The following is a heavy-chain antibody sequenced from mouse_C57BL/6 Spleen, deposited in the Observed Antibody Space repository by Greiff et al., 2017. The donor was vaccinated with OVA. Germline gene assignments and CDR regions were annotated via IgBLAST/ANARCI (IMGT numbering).Heavy chain of an antibody. CDR2: INPKNGGT. J-gene: IGHJ2*01. V-gene: IGHV1-22*01. CDR1: GYTFTDYN. CDR3: ARLYYAISNGY. Sequence: VQLQQSGPELVKPGASVKMSCKASGYTFTDYNMHWVKQRHGKSLEWIGYINPKNGGTRYNQKFKGKATLPVNKSSSTAYMELRSLTSEDSSVYYCARLYYAISNGYWGQGTTLTVSS. D-gene: IGHD1-1*01.